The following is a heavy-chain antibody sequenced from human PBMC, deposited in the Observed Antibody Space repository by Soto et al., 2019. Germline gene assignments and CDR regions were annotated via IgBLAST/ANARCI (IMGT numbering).Heavy chain of an antibody. D-gene: IGHD3-10*01. CDR3: VFYGSGSYASYYYYGMDV. Sequence: SVKVSCKASGGTFSSYAISWVRQAPGQGLEWMGGIIPIFGTANYAQKFQGRVTITADKSTSTAYMELSSLRSEDTAVYYCVFYGSGSYASYYYYGMDVWGQGTTVPSP. CDR1: GGTFSSYA. V-gene: IGHV1-69*06. CDR2: IIPIFGTA. J-gene: IGHJ6*02.